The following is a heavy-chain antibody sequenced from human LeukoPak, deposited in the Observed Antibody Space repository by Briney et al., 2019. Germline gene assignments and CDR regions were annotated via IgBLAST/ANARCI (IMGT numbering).Heavy chain of an antibody. Sequence: PGRSLRLSCAAAGFTFSSYGMRWVRQAPGKGLEWVAVIWYDGSNKYYADSVKGRFTISRDNSKNTLYLQMNSLRAEDTAVYYCAVAGPTAEYFQHWGQGTLVTVSS. D-gene: IGHD6-19*01. V-gene: IGHV3-33*01. CDR1: GFTFSSYG. CDR2: IWYDGSNK. J-gene: IGHJ1*01. CDR3: AVAGPTAEYFQH.